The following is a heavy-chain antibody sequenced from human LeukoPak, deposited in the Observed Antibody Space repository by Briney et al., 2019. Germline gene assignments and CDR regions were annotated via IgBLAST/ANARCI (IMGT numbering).Heavy chain of an antibody. J-gene: IGHJ4*02. D-gene: IGHD3-22*01. V-gene: IGHV3-23*01. CDR3: AKAKYYYDSSGYYSGGGFDF. CDR2: ISGSGGST. CDR1: GFTFSSYA. Sequence: PGGSLRLSCAASGFTFSSYAMSWVRQAPGKGLEWVSAISGSGGSTYYADSVKGRFTISRDNSKNTLYLQMNSLRAEDTALYYCAKAKYYYDSSGYYSGGGFDFWGQGTLVTVSS.